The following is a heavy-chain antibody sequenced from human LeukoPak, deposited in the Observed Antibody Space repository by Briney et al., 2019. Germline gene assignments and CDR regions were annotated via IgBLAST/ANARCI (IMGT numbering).Heavy chain of an antibody. CDR1: GFSLSTTAMR. J-gene: IGHJ4*02. V-gene: IGHV2-70*04. D-gene: IGHD4-23*01. CDR2: IDWDDEK. CDR3: AQMLDYGGNSVLDY. Sequence: SGPALVEPTQTLTLTCTFSGFSLSTTAMRVNWIRQPPGKALEWLARIDWDDEKFYSASLKTRLTISKDTSKNQVVLTMANMDPVDTATYYCAQMLDYGGNSVLDYWGQGILVTVSS.